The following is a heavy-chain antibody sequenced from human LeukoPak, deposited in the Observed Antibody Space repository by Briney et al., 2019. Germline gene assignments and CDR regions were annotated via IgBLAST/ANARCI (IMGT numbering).Heavy chain of an antibody. CDR2: IYYSAST. CDR3: ARHRSGDYVSGNNYNYYFDV. Sequence: SETLSLTCTVSGASITTRSYYWAWIRQPPGKGLEWMASIYYSASTYYNPSFKSRVTISVDRSKNQFYLKLSSVTAADTAVFYCARHRSGDYVSGNNYNYYFDVWGKGTTVTVSS. CDR1: GASITTRSYY. V-gene: IGHV4-39*01. J-gene: IGHJ6*03. D-gene: IGHD4-17*01.